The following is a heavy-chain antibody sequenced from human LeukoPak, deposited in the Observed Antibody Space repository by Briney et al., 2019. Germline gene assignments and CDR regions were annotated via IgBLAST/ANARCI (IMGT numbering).Heavy chain of an antibody. D-gene: IGHD5-18*01. J-gene: IGHJ4*02. CDR3: AKDRSDTAMVYNFDY. V-gene: IGHV3-23*01. CDR2: ISGGSGAT. Sequence: GGSLRLSCAASGFTFSNFAMSWVRQAPGRGLEWVSAISGGSGATYYADSVKGRFTISRGNSKNTLYLQMNSLRAEDTALYYCAKDRSDTAMVYNFDYWGQGTLVTVSS. CDR1: GFTFSNFA.